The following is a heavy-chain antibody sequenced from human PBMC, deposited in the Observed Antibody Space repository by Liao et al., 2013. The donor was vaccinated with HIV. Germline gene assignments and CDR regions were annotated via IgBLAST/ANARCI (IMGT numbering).Heavy chain of an antibody. CDR2: IYTSGST. Sequence: QVQLQESGPGLVKPSETLSLTCTVSGASISSYYWSWIRQPAGKGLEWIGRIYTSGSTNYNPSLKSRVTMSVDTSKSQFSLKLSSVTAADTAVYYCARAKYYYDSRGYYVDAFDIWGQGTMVTVSS. D-gene: IGHD3-22*01. J-gene: IGHJ3*02. V-gene: IGHV4-4*07. CDR3: ARAKYYYDSRGYYVDAFDI. CDR1: GASISSYY.